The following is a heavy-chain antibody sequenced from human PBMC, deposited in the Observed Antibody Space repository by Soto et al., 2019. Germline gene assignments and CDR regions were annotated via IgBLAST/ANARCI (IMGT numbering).Heavy chain of an antibody. J-gene: IGHJ6*03. CDR2: IYYSGST. Sequence: SETLSLTCTVSGGSISSYYWSWIRQPPGKGLEWIGYIYYSGSTNYNPSLKSRVTISVDTSKNQFSLKLSSVPAADTAVYYCARSFGAYYDSWSGTDPYYYMDVWGKGTTVTV. CDR1: GGSISSYY. D-gene: IGHD3-3*01. V-gene: IGHV4-59*08. CDR3: ARSFGAYYDSWSGTDPYYYMDV.